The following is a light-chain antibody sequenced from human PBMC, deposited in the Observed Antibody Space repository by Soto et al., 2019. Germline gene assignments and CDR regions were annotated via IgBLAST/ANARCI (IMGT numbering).Light chain of an antibody. Sequence: DIHMTQSPSTLSASVGDRVTITCRASQNINSWLAWYQQKPGKAPKLLIYEASSLEKGVPARFGGSGSRTEFTLTISSLQPDDFATYYCQHYNSYSEAFGQGTKVDNK. V-gene: IGKV1-5*03. CDR1: QNINSW. CDR3: QHYNSYSEA. CDR2: EAS. J-gene: IGKJ1*01.